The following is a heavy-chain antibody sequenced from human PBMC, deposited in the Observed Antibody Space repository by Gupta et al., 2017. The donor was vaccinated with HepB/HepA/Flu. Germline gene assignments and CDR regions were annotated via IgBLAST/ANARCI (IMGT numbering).Heavy chain of an antibody. Sequence: EVQLLESGGGLVQPGGSLRLSCAASGFTFSSYAMSWVRQAPGKGLEWVSAISGSGGSTYYADSVKGRFTISRDNSKNTLYLQMNSLRAEDTAVYYCAKTVAHPEWELLGLFDYWGQGTLVTVSS. CDR3: AKTVAHPEWELLGLFDY. J-gene: IGHJ4*02. V-gene: IGHV3-23*01. CDR2: ISGSGGST. D-gene: IGHD1-26*01. CDR1: GFTFSSYA.